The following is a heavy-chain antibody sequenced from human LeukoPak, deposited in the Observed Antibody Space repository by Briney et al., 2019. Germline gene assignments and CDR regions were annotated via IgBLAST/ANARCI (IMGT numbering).Heavy chain of an antibody. CDR3: ARDFSGTGSHDY. CDR2: INHAGDVA. CDR1: GFSISDYW. J-gene: IGHJ4*02. Sequence: PGGSLRLSCTASGFSISDYWMNWVRQAPGKGLEWVANINHAGDVAHYADSVKGRFTISKDNAKNSLFLQMNSLRAEDTAVYSCARDFSGTGSHDYWGQGTLVTVSS. V-gene: IGHV3-7*01. D-gene: IGHD3-10*01.